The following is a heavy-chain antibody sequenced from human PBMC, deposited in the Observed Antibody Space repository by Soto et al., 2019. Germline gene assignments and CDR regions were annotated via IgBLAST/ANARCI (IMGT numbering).Heavy chain of an antibody. Sequence: SGPTLVNPTQTLTLTCTFSGFTLSTSGMCVSWIRQPPGKALEWLALIDWDDDKYYSTSLKTRLTISKDTSKNQVVLTMTNMDPVDTATYYWARILPDSSGWWGGMDVWGQGTTVTVSS. CDR2: IDWDDDK. V-gene: IGHV2-70*01. D-gene: IGHD6-19*01. CDR3: ARILPDSSGWWGGMDV. CDR1: GFTLSTSGMC. J-gene: IGHJ6*02.